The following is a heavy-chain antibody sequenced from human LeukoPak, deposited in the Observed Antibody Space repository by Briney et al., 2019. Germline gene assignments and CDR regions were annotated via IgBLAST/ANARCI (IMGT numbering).Heavy chain of an antibody. CDR3: ARWKQNALDI. CDR1: EYAFSSHW. D-gene: IGHD1-1*01. Sequence: GESLKISCKGFEYAFSSHWIGWVRQMPGKGLEWMGIIYPGDSDTRYSLSFQGQVTISADKSINTAYLQWSSLKASDTAMYYCARWKQNALDIWGQGTRVTVSS. J-gene: IGHJ3*02. V-gene: IGHV5-51*01. CDR2: IYPGDSDT.